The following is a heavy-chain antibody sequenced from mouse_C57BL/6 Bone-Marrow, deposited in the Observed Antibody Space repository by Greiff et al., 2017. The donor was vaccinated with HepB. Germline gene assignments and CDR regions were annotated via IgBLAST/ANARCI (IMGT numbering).Heavy chain of an antibody. CDR1: GYSITSGYY. Sequence: EVKLVESGPGLVKPSQSLSLTCSVTGYSITSGYYWNWIRQFPGNKLEWMGYISYDGSNNYNPSLKNRISITRDTSKNQFFLKLNSVTTEDTATYYCATPNWDVDYWGQGTTLTVSS. CDR3: ATPNWDVDY. V-gene: IGHV3-6*01. J-gene: IGHJ2*01. D-gene: IGHD4-1*01. CDR2: ISYDGSN.